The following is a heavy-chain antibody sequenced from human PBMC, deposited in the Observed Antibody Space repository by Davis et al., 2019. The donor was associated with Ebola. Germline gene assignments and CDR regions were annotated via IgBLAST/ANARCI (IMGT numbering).Heavy chain of an antibody. CDR1: GFTFSSYA. Sequence: PGGSLRLSCAASGFTFSSYAMSWVRQAPGKGLEWVSAISGSGGSTYYADSVKGRFTISRDNSKNTLYLQMNSLRAEDTAVYYCAKDDLVVNLYYYYGMDVWGQGTTVTVSS. V-gene: IGHV3-23*01. J-gene: IGHJ6*02. CDR2: ISGSGGST. D-gene: IGHD3-22*01. CDR3: AKDDLVVNLYYYYGMDV.